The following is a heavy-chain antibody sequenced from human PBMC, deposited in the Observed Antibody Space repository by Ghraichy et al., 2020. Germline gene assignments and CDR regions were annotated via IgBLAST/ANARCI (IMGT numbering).Heavy chain of an antibody. D-gene: IGHD6-13*01. CDR3: ARDKGPLPIAAAGTGVGEY. Sequence: GESMNISCAASGFTVSSNYMSWVRQAPGKGLEWVSVIYSGGSTYYADSVKGRFTISRDNSKNTLYLQMNSLRAEDTAVYYCARDKGPLPIAAAGTGVGEYWGQGTLVTVSS. CDR1: GFTVSSNY. CDR2: IYSGGST. V-gene: IGHV3-66*01. J-gene: IGHJ4*02.